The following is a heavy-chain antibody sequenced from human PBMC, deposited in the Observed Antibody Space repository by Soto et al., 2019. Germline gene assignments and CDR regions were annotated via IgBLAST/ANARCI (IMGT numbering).Heavy chain of an antibody. Sequence: GGSLRLSCAASGFTFSRYAMHWVRQAPGKGLEGVAVISYDGSNKYYADSVKGRFTISRDNSKNTLYLQMNSLRAEDTAVYYCASPWGISYGYYYYGMDVWGQGTTVTVSS. J-gene: IGHJ6*02. D-gene: IGHD5-18*01. CDR3: ASPWGISYGYYYYGMDV. CDR2: ISYDGSNK. CDR1: GFTFSRYA. V-gene: IGHV3-30-3*01.